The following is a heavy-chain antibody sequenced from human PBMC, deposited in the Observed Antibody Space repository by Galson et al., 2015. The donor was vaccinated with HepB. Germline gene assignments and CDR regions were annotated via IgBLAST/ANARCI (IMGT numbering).Heavy chain of an antibody. V-gene: IGHV1-46*01. CDR3: ARGPTILGVVTGVFYY. J-gene: IGHJ4*02. CDR2: INPGGGGT. CDR1: GYTFTPYY. D-gene: IGHD3-3*01. Sequence: SVKVSCKASGYTFTPYYMHWVRQAPGQGLEWMGIINPGGGGTTYAQKFQGRVTMTRDTSTSTVYMELSSLRSEDTAVYYCARGPTILGVVTGVFYYWGQGTLVTVSS.